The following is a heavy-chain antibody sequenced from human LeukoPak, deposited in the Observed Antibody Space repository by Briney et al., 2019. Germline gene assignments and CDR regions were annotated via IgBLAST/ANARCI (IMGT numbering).Heavy chain of an antibody. Sequence: ASVKVSCKASGYTFTSYYMHWVRQAPGQGLEWMGIINPSGGSTSYAQKFQGRVTITADESTSTAYMGLSSLRSEDTAVYYCARRGGFNCSSTSCYTDHSYYYYGMDVWGQGTTVTVSS. CDR1: GYTFTSYY. CDR2: INPSGGST. CDR3: ARRGGFNCSSTSCYTDHSYYYYGMDV. J-gene: IGHJ6*02. D-gene: IGHD2-2*02. V-gene: IGHV1-46*01.